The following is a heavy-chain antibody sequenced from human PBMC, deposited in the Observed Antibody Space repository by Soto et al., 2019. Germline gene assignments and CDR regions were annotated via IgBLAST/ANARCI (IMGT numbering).Heavy chain of an antibody. J-gene: IGHJ4*02. CDR3: ARDGDY. CDR2: IWYDGSNT. CDR1: GFTFSSYG. V-gene: IGHV3-33*01. Sequence: VQLVESGGGVVQPGRSLRLSCAASGFTFSSYGMHWVRQAPGKGLEWVAVIWYDGSNTYYADSVKGRCTISRDNSKNTLYLQMNSLRAEDTAVYYCARDGDYWGQGTLVTVSS.